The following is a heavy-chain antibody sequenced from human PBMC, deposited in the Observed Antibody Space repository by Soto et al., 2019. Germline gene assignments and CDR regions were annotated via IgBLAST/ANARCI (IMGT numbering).Heavy chain of an antibody. J-gene: IGHJ6*03. Sequence: QVQLVQSGAEVKKPGASVKVSCRASGYTFISYDINWVRQAPGQGPEWMGWMNPNSGNTGYAQKFQGRVTMSRNTSIITAYMELSSLTSDDTAGYYCARAVPAAKLNMDVWGKGTTVTVSS. CDR1: GYTFISYD. CDR3: ARAVPAAKLNMDV. V-gene: IGHV1-8*01. D-gene: IGHD2-2*01. CDR2: MNPNSGNT.